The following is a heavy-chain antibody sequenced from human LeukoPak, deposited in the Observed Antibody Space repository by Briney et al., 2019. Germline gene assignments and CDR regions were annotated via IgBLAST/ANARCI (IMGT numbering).Heavy chain of an antibody. V-gene: IGHV1-18*01. Sequence: VASVKVSCKASGYTFTSYGISWVRQAPGQGLEWMGWISAYNGNTNYAQKLQGRVTITADKSTSTAYMELSSLRSEDTAVYYCARDRHDILTGYSPSLPFDYWGQGTLVTVSS. CDR2: ISAYNGNT. D-gene: IGHD3-9*01. J-gene: IGHJ4*02. CDR1: GYTFTSYG. CDR3: ARDRHDILTGYSPSLPFDY.